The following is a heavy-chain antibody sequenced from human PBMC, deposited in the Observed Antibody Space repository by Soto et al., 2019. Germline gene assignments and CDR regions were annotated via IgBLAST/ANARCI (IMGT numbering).Heavy chain of an antibody. CDR3: ARHIGDYEGYWFEP. J-gene: IGHJ5*02. D-gene: IGHD4-17*01. V-gene: IGHV4-39*01. Sequence: QLQLQESGPGLVQPSETLSLTCTVSGVSISSSTYYWSWIRQPPGKGLEWIGSIYYSGSTYYNPSLKSRVTLSVDTSKKHFSLKLSSLAAADTALYYCARHIGDYEGYWFEPWGQGTLVTVSS. CDR2: IYYSGST. CDR1: GVSISSSTYY.